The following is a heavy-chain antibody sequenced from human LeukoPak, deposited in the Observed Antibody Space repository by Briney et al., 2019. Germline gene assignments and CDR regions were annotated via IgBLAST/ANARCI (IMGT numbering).Heavy chain of an antibody. J-gene: IGHJ3*01. CDR3: ARDLDYYDSSGYYTV. V-gene: IGHV3-53*01. CDR1: GFTVSSNY. CDR2: IYSGGST. Sequence: GGSLRLSCAASGFTVSSNYMSWVRQAPGKGLEWVSVIYSGGSTYYADSVKGRFTISRDNSKDTLYLQMNSLRAEDTAVYCCARDLDYYDSSGYYTVWGQGTMVTVSS. D-gene: IGHD3-22*01.